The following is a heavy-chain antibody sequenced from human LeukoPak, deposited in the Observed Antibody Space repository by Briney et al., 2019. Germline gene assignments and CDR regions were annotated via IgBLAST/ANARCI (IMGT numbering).Heavy chain of an antibody. CDR2: IWSDGSNR. V-gene: IGHV3-33*01. J-gene: IGHJ4*01. Sequence: PGGSLRLSCVAPGFIFSHYGMHWVRKAPGKGLEWVAVIWSDGSNRFYADSVKGRFTISRDNSQNTVSLEMNSLRVDDTAIYYCARDAQRGFDYSNSLKYWGHGTLVTVSS. D-gene: IGHD4-11*01. CDR1: GFIFSHYG. CDR3: ARDAQRGFDYSNSLKY.